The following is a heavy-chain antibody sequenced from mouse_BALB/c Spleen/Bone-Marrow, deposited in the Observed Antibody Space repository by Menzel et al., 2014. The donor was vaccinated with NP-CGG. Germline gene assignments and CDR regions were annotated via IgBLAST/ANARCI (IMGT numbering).Heavy chain of an antibody. V-gene: IGHV1-7*01. CDR2: INPSTGYT. J-gene: IGHJ1*01. CDR1: GYTFTSYW. Sequence: QVQLQQPGAELAKPGASVKMSCKASGYTFTSYWMHWVKQRPGQGLEWIGYINPSTGYTDYNQKFKDKATLTADKSSSTAYMHLSSLTSEDSAVYYCARGDYWYFDVWGAGTTVTVSS. CDR3: ARGDYWYFDV.